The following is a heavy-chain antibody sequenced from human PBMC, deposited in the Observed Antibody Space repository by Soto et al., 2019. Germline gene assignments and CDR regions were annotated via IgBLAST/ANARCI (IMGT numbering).Heavy chain of an antibody. V-gene: IGHV3-23*01. CDR1: GFTFSSYA. CDR3: AKVRTVAGTGFDY. J-gene: IGHJ4*02. CDR2: ISGSGGST. D-gene: IGHD6-19*01. Sequence: EVQLLESGGGLVQPGGSLRLSCAASGFTFSSYAMSWVRQAPGKGLEWVSAISGSGGSTYYADSVKGRFTISRDNSKNPVYLQMNSLRAEDTAVYYCAKVRTVAGTGFDYWGQGTLVTVSS.